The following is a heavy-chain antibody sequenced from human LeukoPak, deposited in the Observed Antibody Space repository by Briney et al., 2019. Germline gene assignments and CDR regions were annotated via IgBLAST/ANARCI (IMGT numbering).Heavy chain of an antibody. CDR1: GYTFTDYY. V-gene: IGHV1-2*02. Sequence: GASVKVSCKASGYTFTDYYMHWVRQAPGQGLERMGWINPDTGGTKYAQKFQGRVTMTRDTSISTAYMELNSLTSDDTAAYYCARGRKMAAAGTESPALFDYWGQGTLVAVSS. D-gene: IGHD6-13*01. CDR3: ARGRKMAAAGTESPALFDY. J-gene: IGHJ4*02. CDR2: INPDTGGT.